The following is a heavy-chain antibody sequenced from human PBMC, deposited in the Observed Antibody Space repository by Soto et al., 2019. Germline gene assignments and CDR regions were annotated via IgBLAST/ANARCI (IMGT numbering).Heavy chain of an antibody. V-gene: IGHV3-23*01. CDR3: AKDLRYNWNDLYSEPDDGIDY. CDR1: GFTFSSYA. D-gene: IGHD1-20*01. CDR2: ISGSGGST. Sequence: GGSLRLSCAASGFTFSSYAMSWVRQAPGKGLEWVSAISGSGGSTYYADSVKGRFTISRDNSKNTLYLQMNSLRAEDTAVYYCAKDLRYNWNDLYSEPDDGIDYWGQGTLVTVSS. J-gene: IGHJ4*02.